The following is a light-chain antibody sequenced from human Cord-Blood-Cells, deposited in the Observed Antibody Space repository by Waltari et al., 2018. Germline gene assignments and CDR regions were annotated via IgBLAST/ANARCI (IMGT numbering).Light chain of an antibody. J-gene: IGLJ2*01. CDR1: SLQSYY. Sequence: SSELTQDPAVSVSLGQTVRITCQGDSLQSYYAHWYHHKPGQAPVLVTYGKNNRPSGIPYRFSGSSSGNTASLTITGAQAEDEADYYCNSRDSSGNHLVFGGGTKLTVL. CDR2: GKN. CDR3: NSRDSSGNHLV. V-gene: IGLV3-19*01.